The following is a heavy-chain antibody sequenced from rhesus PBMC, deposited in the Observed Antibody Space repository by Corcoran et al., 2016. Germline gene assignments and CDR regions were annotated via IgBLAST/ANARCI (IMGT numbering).Heavy chain of an antibody. CDR2: ISGRGGGN. D-gene: IGHD6-13*01. Sequence: QVQLQESGPGLVKPSETLSLTCAVSGGSISGYYYWSWIRPPPGKGLEWIGSISGRGGGNYLNPSLKSRVTLAVDTSKNQFALKLSSVTAADTAVYYCACLSSWSPDYWGQGVLVTVSS. CDR3: ACLSSWSPDY. J-gene: IGHJ4*01. V-gene: IGHV4S14*01. CDR1: GGSISGYYY.